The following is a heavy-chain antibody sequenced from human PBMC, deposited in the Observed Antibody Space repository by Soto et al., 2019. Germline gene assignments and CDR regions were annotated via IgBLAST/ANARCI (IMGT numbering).Heavy chain of an antibody. CDR3: AILPWELPPPHPGPDY. Sequence: QPGGSLRLSCAASGFTFSSSSMNWVRQAPGQGLEWVSYISSSGDNMYYADSVKGRFTISRDNAENSLFLQMNSLRAEDTAVYYCAILPWELPPPHPGPDYWGQGTLVTVSS. V-gene: IGHV3-48*01. CDR1: GFTFSSSS. D-gene: IGHD1-26*01. CDR2: ISSSGDNM. J-gene: IGHJ4*02.